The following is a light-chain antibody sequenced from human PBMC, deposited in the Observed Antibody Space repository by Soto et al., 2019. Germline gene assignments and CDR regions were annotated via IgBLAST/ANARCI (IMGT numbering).Light chain of an antibody. CDR3: SSYTDSSNYV. V-gene: IGLV2-14*01. CDR1: SSDVGGYNY. CDR2: EVS. J-gene: IGLJ1*01. Sequence: QSALTQPASVSGSPGQSITISCTGTSSDVGGYNYVSWYQQHPGKAPKLMMYEVSNRPSGVSNRFSGSKSGNTASLTISGLQAEDEADYYCSSYTDSSNYVFGTGTKVTV.